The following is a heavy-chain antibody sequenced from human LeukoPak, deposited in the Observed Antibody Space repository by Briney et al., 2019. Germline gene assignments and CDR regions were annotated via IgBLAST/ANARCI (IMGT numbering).Heavy chain of an antibody. CDR3: ARDYCSGGSCYYFDY. Sequence: GGSLRLSCAASGFTFSSYAMHWVRQAPGKGLEYVSAISSNGGSTYYANSVKGRFTISRDNSKNTLYLRMGSLRAEDMAVYYCARDYCSGGSCYYFDYWGQGTLVTVSS. J-gene: IGHJ4*02. CDR2: ISSNGGST. V-gene: IGHV3-64*01. D-gene: IGHD2-15*01. CDR1: GFTFSSYA.